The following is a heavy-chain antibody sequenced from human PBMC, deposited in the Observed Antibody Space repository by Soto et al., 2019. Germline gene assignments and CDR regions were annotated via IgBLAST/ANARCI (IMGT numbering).Heavy chain of an antibody. CDR3: VRDDFWSIYDRYGMDV. CDR1: GFSFTLYD. CDR2: LDTAGDT. V-gene: IGHV3-13*01. J-gene: IGHJ6*02. Sequence: EVQLVESGGGLVQPGGSLRLSCAASGFSFTLYDMHWVRQGRGGSLEWVSGLDTAGDTYYPGSVKGRFTISRENAKNSLYLQMNSLRAEDTAVYFCVRDDFWSIYDRYGMDVWGQGTTVTVSS. D-gene: IGHD3-3*01.